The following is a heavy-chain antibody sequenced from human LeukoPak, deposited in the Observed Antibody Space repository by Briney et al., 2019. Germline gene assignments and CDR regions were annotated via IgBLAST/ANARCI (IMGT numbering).Heavy chain of an antibody. CDR3: ARNTAGAFDY. J-gene: IGHJ4*02. CDR2: IYSSGST. CDR1: GGSITSYF. D-gene: IGHD5-18*01. V-gene: IGHV4-4*07. Sequence: SETLSLTCTVSGGSITSYFWTWIRQPAGKGLEWIGRIYSSGSTNYNPSLKSRVTMSVDTSKNQFSLKLGSVTAADTAVYYCARNTAGAFDYWGRGTLVTVSS.